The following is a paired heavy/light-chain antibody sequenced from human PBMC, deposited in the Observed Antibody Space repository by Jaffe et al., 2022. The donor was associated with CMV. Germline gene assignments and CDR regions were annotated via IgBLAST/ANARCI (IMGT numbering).Heavy chain of an antibody. CDR2: IKPDGREK. CDR3: ARPPGGNVAFDI. V-gene: IGHV3-7*03. CDR1: GFTFSSYW. D-gene: IGHD2-15*01. Sequence: EVQLVESGGGLVQPGGSLRVSCAASGFTFSSYWMNWVRQAPGKGLEWVANIKPDGREKHYVDSVKGRFTISRDNDKNSLYLQMSSLRAEDTAVYYCARPPGGNVAFDIWGQGTMVTVSS. J-gene: IGHJ3*02.
Light chain of an antibody. J-gene: IGLJ3*02. CDR1: SSDVGGYNY. Sequence: QSALTQPASVSGSPGQSITISCTGTSSDVGGYNYVSWYQQHPGKAPKLLIYDVNNRPSGISNRFSGSKSGNTASLTISGLQAEDEADYYCCSYTSSGTLVFGGGTKLTVL. CDR2: DVN. V-gene: IGLV2-14*03. CDR3: CSYTSSGTLV.